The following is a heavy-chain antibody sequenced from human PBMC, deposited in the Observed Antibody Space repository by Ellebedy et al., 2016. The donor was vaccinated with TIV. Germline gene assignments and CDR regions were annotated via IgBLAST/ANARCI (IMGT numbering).Heavy chain of an antibody. Sequence: GESLKISCEVSGFAFGNYVMSWVRQAPGKRLERVAAISSDGADIYYADSVKGRFTISRDTSKNTLYLHMNSLRVEDTAIYYCAKGGFRNWFDPWGQGTLVTVSS. CDR1: GFAFGNYV. CDR3: AKGGFRNWFDP. J-gene: IGHJ5*02. V-gene: IGHV3-23*01. D-gene: IGHD1-14*01. CDR2: ISSDGADI.